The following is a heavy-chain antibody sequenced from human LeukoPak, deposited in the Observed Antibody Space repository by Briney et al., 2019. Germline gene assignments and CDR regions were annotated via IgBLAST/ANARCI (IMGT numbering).Heavy chain of an antibody. CDR2: ISGDGSMT. J-gene: IGHJ4*02. Sequence: GGSLRLSRAVSGFSLRSYWMHWVRQAPGKGLVWVSRISGDGSMTNYADSVKGRFTISRDNAKNTVYLQMNSLRAEDTAVYYCARYSSSSGGASHYFDYWGQGTLVTVSS. V-gene: IGHV3-74*01. CDR3: ARYSSSSGGASHYFDY. D-gene: IGHD6-6*01. CDR1: GFSLRSYW.